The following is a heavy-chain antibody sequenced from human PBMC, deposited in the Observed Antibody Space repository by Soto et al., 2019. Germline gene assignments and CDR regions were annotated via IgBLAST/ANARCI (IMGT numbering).Heavy chain of an antibody. CDR2: IIPIFGTA. D-gene: IGHD6-13*01. CDR1: GGTLSSYA. CDR3: AGGYSSSRYPDY. J-gene: IGHJ4*02. Sequence: SPVKLSCQAPGGTLSSYAISSLRLAPGQGLEWMGGIIPIFGTANYAQKFQGRVTITADESTSTAYMELSSLRSDDTAVYYCAGGYSSSRYPDYWGQGSLVTASS. V-gene: IGHV1-69*13.